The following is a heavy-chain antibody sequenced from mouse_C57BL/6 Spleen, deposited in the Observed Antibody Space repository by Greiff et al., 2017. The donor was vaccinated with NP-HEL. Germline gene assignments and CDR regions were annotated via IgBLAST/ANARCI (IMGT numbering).Heavy chain of an antibody. D-gene: IGHD2-1*01. V-gene: IGHV1-15*01. J-gene: IGHJ3*01. CDR1: GYTFTDYE. Sequence: QVQLQQSGAELVRPGASVTLSCKASGYTFTDYEMHWVKQTPVHGLEWIGAIDPETGGTAYNQKFKGKAILTADKSSSTAYMELRSLTSEDSAVYYCTRSGYYGNYGAYWGRGTLVTVSA. CDR2: IDPETGGT. CDR3: TRSGYYGNYGAY.